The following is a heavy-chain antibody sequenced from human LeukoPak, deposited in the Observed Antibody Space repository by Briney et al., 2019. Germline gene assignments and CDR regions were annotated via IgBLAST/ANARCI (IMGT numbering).Heavy chain of an antibody. V-gene: IGHV3-30*04. J-gene: IGHJ4*02. CDR3: ARTSRDERSDGLWWWGGSFDY. CDR1: GFTFSSYA. Sequence: GGSLGLSCAASGFTFSSYAMHWVRQAPGKGLEWVAVISYDGSNKYYADSVKGRFTISRDNSKNTLYLQMNSLRAEDTAVYYCARTSRDERSDGLWWWGGSFDYWGQGTLVTVSS. CDR2: ISYDGSNK. D-gene: IGHD2-21*01.